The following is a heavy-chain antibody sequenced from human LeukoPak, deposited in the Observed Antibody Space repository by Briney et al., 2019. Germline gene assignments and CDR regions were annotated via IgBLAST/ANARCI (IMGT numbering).Heavy chain of an antibody. V-gene: IGHV1-2*02. J-gene: IGHJ5*02. Sequence: ASVKVSCKASGYTFTGYYMHWVRQAPGQGLEWMGWINPNSGGTNYAQKFQGRVTMTRDTSISTAYMELSRLRSDDTAVYYCARAREPRYCSGGSCYSNWFDLWGQGTLVTVSS. CDR1: GYTFTGYY. CDR2: INPNSGGT. D-gene: IGHD2-15*01. CDR3: ARAREPRYCSGGSCYSNWFDL.